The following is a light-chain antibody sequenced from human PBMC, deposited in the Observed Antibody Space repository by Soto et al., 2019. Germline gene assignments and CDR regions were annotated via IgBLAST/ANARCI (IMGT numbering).Light chain of an antibody. CDR1: QSLVYSDGNTY. CDR3: MQYKHGPCT. CDR2: KVS. Sequence: DVVMTQSPLSLPVTLGQPASISCRSSQSLVYSDGNTYLNWFQQRPGQSPRRLLYKVSNRDSGVPDRFSGSGSGTDFTLKISMVEAGDVGVDYCMQYKHGPCTFGQGTKLEIK. J-gene: IGKJ2*02. V-gene: IGKV2-30*01.